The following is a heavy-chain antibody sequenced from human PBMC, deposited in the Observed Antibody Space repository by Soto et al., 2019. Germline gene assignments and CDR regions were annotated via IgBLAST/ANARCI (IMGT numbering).Heavy chain of an antibody. J-gene: IGHJ4*02. CDR2: VSANGQGK. CDR3: AKDRHYPRDYFHY. V-gene: IGHV3-23*01. D-gene: IGHD3-10*01. Sequence: EVQLLESGGGLVQPGGSLSLSCAASGFTFSSSAISWVRQAPGKGLEWVSAVSANGQGKYYADSVRGRFTLSRDKSKNTVVRHMDRLSAEDTAVYYSAKDRHYPRDYFHYWGEGTLVTVSS. CDR1: GFTFSSSA.